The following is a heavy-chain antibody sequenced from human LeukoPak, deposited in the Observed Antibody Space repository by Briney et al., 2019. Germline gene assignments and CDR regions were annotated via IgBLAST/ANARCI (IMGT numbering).Heavy chain of an antibody. CDR3: ARDAEVGTLFGVLSRYNWFDP. CDR2: ISSSSSDI. D-gene: IGHD3-3*01. CDR1: GFTFSSYS. Sequence: GGSLRLSCAASGFTFSSYSMNWVRQAPGKGLEWVSSISSSSSDIYYADSVKGRFTISRDNAKNSLYLQMNSLRAEDTAIYYCARDAEVGTLFGVLSRYNWFDPWGQGTLVTVSS. V-gene: IGHV3-21*01. J-gene: IGHJ5*02.